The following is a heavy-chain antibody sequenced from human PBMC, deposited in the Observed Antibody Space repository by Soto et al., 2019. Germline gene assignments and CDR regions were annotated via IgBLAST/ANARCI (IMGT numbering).Heavy chain of an antibody. CDR3: VRDPWNY. CDR2: ISPSGTT. J-gene: IGHJ4*02. Sequence: ASVKVSCKASGYTFTNYYIHWVRQAPGQGLEWMGIISPSGTTTYAQKFQGRVTMTRDTSTSTVDMELSSLRYDDTGVYFCVRDPWNYWGQGTLVTSPQ. V-gene: IGHV1-46*01. CDR1: GYTFTNYY. D-gene: IGHD3-3*01.